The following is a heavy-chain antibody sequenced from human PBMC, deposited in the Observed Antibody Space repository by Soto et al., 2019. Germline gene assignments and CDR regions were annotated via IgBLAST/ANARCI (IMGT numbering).Heavy chain of an antibody. D-gene: IGHD1-26*01. CDR1: GGSIRSYD. V-gene: IGHV4-59*08. CDR2: IYYSGST. CDR3: ARRYGSAIDY. J-gene: IGHJ4*02. Sequence: PSETQCLTCTVSGGSIRSYDWSWIRQPPGKGLEWIGYIYYSGSTNYNPSLKSRVTISVDTSKNQFSLKLSSVTAADTAVYYCARRYGSAIDYWGQGTLVTVSS.